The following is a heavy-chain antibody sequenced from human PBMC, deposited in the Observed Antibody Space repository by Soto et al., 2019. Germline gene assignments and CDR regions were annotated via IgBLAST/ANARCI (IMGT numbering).Heavy chain of an antibody. J-gene: IGHJ5*02. Sequence: EVQLVETGGGLIQPGGSLRLSCAASGFTVSSNYMSWVRQAPGKGLEWVSVIYSGGSTYYADSVKGRFAISRDNSKNTLYLQMNSLRAEDTAVYFCASYHLSNYFHPWGQGTLVTVSS. D-gene: IGHD4-4*01. V-gene: IGHV3-53*02. CDR2: IYSGGST. CDR3: ASYHLSNYFHP. CDR1: GFTVSSNY.